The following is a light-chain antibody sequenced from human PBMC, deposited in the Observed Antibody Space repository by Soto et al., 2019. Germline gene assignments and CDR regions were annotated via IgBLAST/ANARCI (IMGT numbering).Light chain of an antibody. CDR1: DIGVYNF. CDR2: EVN. Sequence: QSVLTQPPSASGSPGQSVTISCTGGDIGVYNFVSWYQQYPGKVPKLIIYEVNKRPSGVPDRFSASKSGNTASLTVSGLQAEDEADYYCCSFGGSTSYYVFGTGTKLTVL. J-gene: IGLJ1*01. CDR3: CSFGGSTSYYV. V-gene: IGLV2-8*01.